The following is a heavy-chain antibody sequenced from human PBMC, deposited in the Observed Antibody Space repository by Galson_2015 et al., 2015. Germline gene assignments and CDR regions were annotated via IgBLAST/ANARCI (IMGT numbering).Heavy chain of an antibody. Sequence: SLRLSCAASGFTFSSYAMHWVRQAPGKGLEWVAVISYDGSNKYYADSVKGRFTISRDNSRDTLYLQLNSLRAEDTAVYYCARDMRFYFDSSGYSYYYYGMDVWGQGTTVTVSS. CDR1: GFTFSSYA. V-gene: IGHV3-30-3*01. CDR2: ISYDGSNK. CDR3: ARDMRFYFDSSGYSYYYYGMDV. D-gene: IGHD3-22*01. J-gene: IGHJ6*02.